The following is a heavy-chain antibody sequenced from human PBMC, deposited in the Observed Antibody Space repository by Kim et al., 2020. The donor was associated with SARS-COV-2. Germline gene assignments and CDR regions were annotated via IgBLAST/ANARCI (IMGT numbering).Heavy chain of an antibody. J-gene: IGHJ4*02. Sequence: SETLSLTCGVSGGTFSGYYWSWVRQTPGKGLEWIGEISHTGSTNYNPSLKSRVTLSVDTSRNQFSLNLTSVIAADAAVYYCARRQYFYDSSGYYRRRPFDSWGQGTLVTVSS. CDR1: GGTFSGYY. CDR2: ISHTGST. V-gene: IGHV4-34*01. D-gene: IGHD3-22*01. CDR3: ARRQYFYDSSGYYRRRPFDS.